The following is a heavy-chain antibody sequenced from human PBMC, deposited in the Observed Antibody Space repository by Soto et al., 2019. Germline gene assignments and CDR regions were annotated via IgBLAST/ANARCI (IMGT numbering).Heavy chain of an antibody. CDR3: ARRYGGNFDY. CDR2: IYYSGST. D-gene: IGHD1-26*01. Sequence: SETLSLTCTVSGGSISSYYWSWIRQPPGKGLEWIGYIYYSGSTNYNASLKSRVTISVDTSKNQFSLKLSSVTAADTAVYYCARRYGGNFDYWGQGTLVTVSS. CDR1: GGSISSYY. V-gene: IGHV4-59*01. J-gene: IGHJ4*02.